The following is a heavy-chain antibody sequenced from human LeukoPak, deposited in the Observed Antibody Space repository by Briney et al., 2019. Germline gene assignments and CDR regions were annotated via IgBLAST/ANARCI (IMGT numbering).Heavy chain of an antibody. Sequence: SETLSLTCTVSGVTISTYYWSWIRQPPGKGLEWIGYMYYSGSTNYYPSLKSRVTISIDTSKNQFSLKLTSVTAADTAVYYCAGYREYWDWHFVLWGRGAPVTVSP. CDR3: AGYREYWDWHFVL. CDR2: MYYSGST. J-gene: IGHJ2*01. CDR1: GVTISTYY. V-gene: IGHV4-59*01. D-gene: IGHD2/OR15-2a*01.